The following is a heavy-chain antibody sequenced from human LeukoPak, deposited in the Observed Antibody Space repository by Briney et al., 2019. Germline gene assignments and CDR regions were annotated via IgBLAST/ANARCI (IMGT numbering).Heavy chain of an antibody. J-gene: IGHJ3*02. Sequence: GGSLRLSCAASGFTFSSYGMHWVRQAPGKGLEWVAVIWYDGSNKYYADSVKGRFTISRDNSKNTLCLRMNSLRAEDTAVYYCARDSSLYYDILTGYYTVGDAFDIWGQGTMVTVSS. D-gene: IGHD3-9*01. CDR3: ARDSSLYYDILTGYYTVGDAFDI. CDR1: GFTFSSYG. V-gene: IGHV3-33*01. CDR2: IWYDGSNK.